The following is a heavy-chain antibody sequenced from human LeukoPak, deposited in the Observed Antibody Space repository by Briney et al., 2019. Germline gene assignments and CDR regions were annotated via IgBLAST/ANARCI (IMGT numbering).Heavy chain of an antibody. D-gene: IGHD5-18*01. CDR3: AKGGDTAMVTPFDY. J-gene: IGHJ4*02. Sequence: GGSLRLSCAASGFTFSSYGMHWVRQAPGKGLEWVAVISYDGSNKYYADSVKGRFTISRDNSKNTLYLQMNSLRAEDTAVYYCAKGGDTAMVTPFDYWGQGTLVTVSS. CDR1: GFTFSSYG. CDR2: ISYDGSNK. V-gene: IGHV3-30*18.